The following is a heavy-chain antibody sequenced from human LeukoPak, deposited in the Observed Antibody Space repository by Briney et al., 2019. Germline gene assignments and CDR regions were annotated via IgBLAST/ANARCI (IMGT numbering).Heavy chain of an antibody. D-gene: IGHD6-19*01. Sequence: HSGGSLRLSCAASGFTFSSYLMGWVRQAPGKGLEWVANIKKDGSEKFYVDSVKGRFTISRDNAKNSVYLQMNSLRAEDTAVYYCARITGWYHYDYWGQGTLATVST. CDR3: ARITGWYHYDY. J-gene: IGHJ4*02. CDR1: GFTFSSYL. CDR2: IKKDGSEK. V-gene: IGHV3-7*04.